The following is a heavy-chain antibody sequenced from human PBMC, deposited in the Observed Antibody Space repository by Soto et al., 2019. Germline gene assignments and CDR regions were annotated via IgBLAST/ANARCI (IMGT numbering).Heavy chain of an antibody. Sequence: SETLSLTCTVSGGSVSSGSYYWSWIRQPPGKGLEWIGYIYYSGSTNYNPSLKSRVTISVDTSKNQFSLKLSSVTAADTAVYYCAREKWDTAMGQYYYYGMDVWGQGTTVTVSS. CDR1: GGSVSSGSYY. D-gene: IGHD5-18*01. V-gene: IGHV4-61*01. CDR2: IYYSGST. CDR3: AREKWDTAMGQYYYYGMDV. J-gene: IGHJ6*02.